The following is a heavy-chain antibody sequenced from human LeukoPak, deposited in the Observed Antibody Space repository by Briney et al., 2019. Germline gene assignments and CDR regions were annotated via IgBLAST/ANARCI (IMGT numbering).Heavy chain of an antibody. CDR1: GFTFSNYW. CDR2: IKTDGSRT. V-gene: IGHV3-74*01. CDR3: ASPSAAYSSGWYTLGLDY. Sequence: PGGSLRLSCVASGFTFSNYWMHWVRQAPGKGLVWVSRIKTDGSRTNYADSVKGRFTISRDNAKNTVYLEMNSLRSEDTAVYYCASPSAAYSSGWYTLGLDYWGQGTLVTVSS. J-gene: IGHJ4*02. D-gene: IGHD6-19*01.